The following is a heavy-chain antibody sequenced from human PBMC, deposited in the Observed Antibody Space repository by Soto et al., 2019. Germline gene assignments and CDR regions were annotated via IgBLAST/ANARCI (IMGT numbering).Heavy chain of an antibody. J-gene: IGHJ3*02. CDR3: ASIVVISDAFEI. Sequence: SETLSLTCAVYGGSFSGYYWSWIRQPPGKGLEWIGEINHSGSTNYNPSLKSRVTISVDTSKNQFSLKLSSVTAADTAVYYCASIVVISDAFEIWGQGTMVTV. CDR2: INHSGST. D-gene: IGHD3-22*01. V-gene: IGHV4-34*01. CDR1: GGSFSGYY.